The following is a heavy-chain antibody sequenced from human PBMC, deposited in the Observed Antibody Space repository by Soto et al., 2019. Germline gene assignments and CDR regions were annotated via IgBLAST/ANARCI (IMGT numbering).Heavy chain of an antibody. CDR1: VGSITSGGYS. V-gene: IGHV4-30-2*01. Sequence: SETLCLTCTFSVGSITSGGYSWSWIRQPPGKGMEPVGHLYHSGTTYYNPSLKSRVTISLDRSTNQFSLKLRSVTAADTAVYYCARLPIGYCTSTRCPGGGFYYYYGMDVWGQGTTVTGSS. J-gene: IGHJ6*01. D-gene: IGHD2-8*01. CDR2: LYHSGTT. CDR3: ARLPIGYCTSTRCPGGGFYYYYGMDV.